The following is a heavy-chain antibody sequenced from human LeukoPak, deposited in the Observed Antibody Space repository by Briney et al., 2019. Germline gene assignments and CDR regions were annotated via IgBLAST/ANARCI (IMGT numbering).Heavy chain of an antibody. D-gene: IGHD2-15*01. J-gene: IGHJ5*02. Sequence: SETLSLTCAVYGGSFSGYYWSWIRQPPGKGLEWIGEINHSGSTNYNPSLKSRVTISVDTSKNQFSLKLSSVTAADTAVYYCARHLPYCSGGSCYSGWFDPWGQGTLVTVSS. CDR1: GGSFSGYY. V-gene: IGHV4-34*01. CDR3: ARHLPYCSGGSCYSGWFDP. CDR2: INHSGST.